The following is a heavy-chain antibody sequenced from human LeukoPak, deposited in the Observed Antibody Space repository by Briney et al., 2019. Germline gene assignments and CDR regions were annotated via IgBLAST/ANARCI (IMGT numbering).Heavy chain of an antibody. V-gene: IGHV3-7*03. CDR2: IKQDGSEK. D-gene: IGHD3-22*01. Sequence: GGSLRLSCAASGLTFSRYWMSWVRLAPGKGLEWVANIKQDGSEKYYVDSVKGRFTISRDNAKNSLYLQMDSLRAEDTAVYYCARDLDTSGYYSYFDPWGQGTLVTVSS. CDR1: GLTFSRYW. J-gene: IGHJ5*02. CDR3: ARDLDTSGYYSYFDP.